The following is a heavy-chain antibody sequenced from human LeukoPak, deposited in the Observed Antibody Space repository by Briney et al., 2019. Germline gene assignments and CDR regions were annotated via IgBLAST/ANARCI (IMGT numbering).Heavy chain of an antibody. CDR2: IKQDESEK. CDR1: GFTFSSYW. CDR3: ARDAYLRGVPDGFFDY. Sequence: GGSLRLSCAASGFTFSSYWMNWVRQAPGKGLEWVANIKQDESEKYYVDSVKGRFTISRDNSRNTLDLQLNSLTADDTAVYYCARDAYLRGVPDGFFDYWGQGALVTVSS. V-gene: IGHV3-7*01. D-gene: IGHD3-10*02. J-gene: IGHJ4*02.